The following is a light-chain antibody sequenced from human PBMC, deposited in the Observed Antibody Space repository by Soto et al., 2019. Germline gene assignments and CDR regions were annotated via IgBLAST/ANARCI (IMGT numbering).Light chain of an antibody. V-gene: IGKV1-6*01. J-gene: IGKJ1*01. CDR2: GAS. Sequence: AVQMTQSPSSLSASIGDRVTITCRASQAIRNELGWYQQKPGKAPKLLIYGASNLQSGVPSRFSGSGSGTDFTLTISGLQPEDFATYYCLQDSHYSWTFDQGTKVEVK. CDR1: QAIRNE. CDR3: LQDSHYSWT.